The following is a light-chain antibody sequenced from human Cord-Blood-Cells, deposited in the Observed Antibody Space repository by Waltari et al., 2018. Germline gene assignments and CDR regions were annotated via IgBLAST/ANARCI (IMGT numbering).Light chain of an antibody. CDR1: QSISSY. V-gene: IGKV1-39*01. Sequence: DIQLTQSPSSLSASVGDRVTITCRASQSISSYLNWYQQKPGKAPKLLIYAASSLQSGVPSRFRCSGSGTDFTLTISSLQPEDVATYYCQQSYSTPRTFGQGAKVEIK. J-gene: IGKJ1*01. CDR3: QQSYSTPRT. CDR2: AAS.